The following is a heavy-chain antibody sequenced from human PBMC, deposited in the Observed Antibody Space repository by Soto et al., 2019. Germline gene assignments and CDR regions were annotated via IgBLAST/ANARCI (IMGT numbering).Heavy chain of an antibody. CDR1: GGSISSGHYY. CDR3: ARNGALDY. V-gene: IGHV4-30-4*01. D-gene: IGHD2-8*01. J-gene: IGHJ4*02. CDR2: ILYSGTT. Sequence: QVQLQESGPGLVKPSQTLSLTCTVSGGSISSGHYYWSWIRQPPGKGLEGIGYILYSGTTNYNPALESRLTISVDTSKNQFSLKLTSVTAADTAVYYCARNGALDYWGRGTLVTVSS.